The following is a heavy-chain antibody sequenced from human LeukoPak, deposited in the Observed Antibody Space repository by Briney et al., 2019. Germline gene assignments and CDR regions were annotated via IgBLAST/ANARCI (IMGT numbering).Heavy chain of an antibody. J-gene: IGHJ5*01. CDR1: GYTFTGYY. Sequence: ASVKVSCKASGYTFTGYYMHLVRQAPGQGLEWMGRINPNSGGTNYAQKFQGRVTMTRDTSISTAYMELSRLRSDDTAVYYCARDKSGPAGTGWFDSWGQGTLVTVSS. D-gene: IGHD2-2*01. CDR2: INPNSGGT. CDR3: ARDKSGPAGTGWFDS. V-gene: IGHV1-2*06.